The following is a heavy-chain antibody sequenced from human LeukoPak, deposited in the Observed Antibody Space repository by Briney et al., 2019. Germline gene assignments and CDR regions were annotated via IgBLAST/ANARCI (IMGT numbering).Heavy chain of an antibody. V-gene: IGHV3-23*01. CDR2: ISGPGDTT. CDR1: GLTFSHYV. D-gene: IGHD6-13*01. Sequence: GGSLRLSCAASGLTFSHYVMSWVRQAPGRGLEWVSGISGPGDTTYYTDSVKGRFTISRDNSKNTLYLQMSSLRAEDTAVYYCAKDDSSWSYYYYGMDVWGQGTTVTVSS. CDR3: AKDDSSWSYYYYGMDV. J-gene: IGHJ6*02.